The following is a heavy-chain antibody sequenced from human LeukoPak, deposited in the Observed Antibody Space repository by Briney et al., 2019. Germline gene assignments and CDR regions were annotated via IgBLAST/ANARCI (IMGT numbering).Heavy chain of an antibody. D-gene: IGHD3-9*01. CDR3: ARDQYYDILTGYRYYYYYMDV. CDR2: IKQDGSEK. J-gene: IGHJ6*03. CDR1: GFTFSSYW. V-gene: IGHV3-7*01. Sequence: GGSLRLSCAASGFTFSSYWMSWVRQAPGKGLEWVANIKQDGSEKYYVDSVKGRFTISRDNAKNSLYPQMNSLRAKDTAVYYCARDQYYDILTGYRYYYYYMDVWGKGTTVTISS.